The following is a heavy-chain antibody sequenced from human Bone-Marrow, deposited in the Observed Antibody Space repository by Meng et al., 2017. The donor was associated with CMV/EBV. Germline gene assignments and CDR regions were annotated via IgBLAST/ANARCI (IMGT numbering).Heavy chain of an antibody. CDR2: ISAYNGNT. V-gene: IGHV1-18*01. D-gene: IGHD2-2*01. CDR1: GYTFTSYG. J-gene: IGHJ6*02. Sequence: ASVKVSCKASGYTFTSYGISWVRQAPGQGLEWMGWISAYNGNTNYAQKLQGRVTMTTDTSTSTVYMELRSLRSDDTAVYYCARDRYCSITSCYASVSWYYYGMDAWGQGTTVTVSS. CDR3: ARDRYCSITSCYASVSWYYYGMDA.